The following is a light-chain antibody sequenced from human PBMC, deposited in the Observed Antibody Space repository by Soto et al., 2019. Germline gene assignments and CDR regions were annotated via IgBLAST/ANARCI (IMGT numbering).Light chain of an antibody. CDR1: QSVSSR. CDR2: GAS. CDR3: QQYNNWPPLT. V-gene: IGKV3-15*01. Sequence: EIVMTQSPATLSVSPGERVTLSCRASQSVSSRLAWYHQKPGQAPRLLIYGASTRATGIPARFSGSGSGTEFTLTISSLQSEDFAVYCCQQYNNWPPLTFGGGTKV. J-gene: IGKJ4*01.